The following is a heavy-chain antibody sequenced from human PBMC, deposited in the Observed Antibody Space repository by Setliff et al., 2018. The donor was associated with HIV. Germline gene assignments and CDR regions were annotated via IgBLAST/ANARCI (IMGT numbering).Heavy chain of an antibody. CDR3: ARLSSGGNSPTNDY. V-gene: IGHV4-39*01. J-gene: IGHJ4*02. CDR1: GDSITSSSSSHC. D-gene: IGHD2-21*02. Sequence: LSLTCSVSGDSITSSSSSHCWGWIRQPPGKGLEWIGSIYYSGSTYYNPSLTSRVTISVDTSKNQFSLKLSSVTAADTAVHSFARLSSGGNSPTNDYWGQGTLVTVPS. CDR2: IYYSGST.